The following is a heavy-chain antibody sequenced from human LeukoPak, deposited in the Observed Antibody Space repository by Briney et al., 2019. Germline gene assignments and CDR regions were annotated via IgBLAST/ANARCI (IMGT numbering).Heavy chain of an antibody. D-gene: IGHD6-13*01. J-gene: IGHJ4*02. V-gene: IGHV1-69*05. CDR3: ARDRFSSSWYFAY. Sequence: ASVKVSCKASGGTFSSYAISWVRQAPGQGLEWMGRIIPIFGTANYAQKFQGRVTITTDESTSTAYMELSSLRSEDTAVYYCARDRFSSSWYFAYWGQGTLVTVSS. CDR1: GGTFSSYA. CDR2: IIPIFGTA.